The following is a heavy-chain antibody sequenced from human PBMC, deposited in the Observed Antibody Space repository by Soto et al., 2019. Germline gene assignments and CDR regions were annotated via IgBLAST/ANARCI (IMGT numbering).Heavy chain of an antibody. J-gene: IGHJ5*02. CDR3: VHGGDPERGADWFDP. Sequence: QITLKESGPTLVKPTQTLTLTCTFSGFSLSTSGVGVGWIRQPPGKALEWLALIYWDDDKRYSPSLKSRLTITKDTSKNQVVLTMTNMDPVDTATYYCVHGGDPERGADWFDPWGQGTLVTVSS. V-gene: IGHV2-5*02. CDR2: IYWDDDK. CDR1: GFSLSTSGVG. D-gene: IGHD1-26*01.